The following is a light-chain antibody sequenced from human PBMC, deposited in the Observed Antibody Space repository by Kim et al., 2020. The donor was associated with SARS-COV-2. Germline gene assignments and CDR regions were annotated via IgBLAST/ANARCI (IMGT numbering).Light chain of an antibody. CDR3: QQSSYWPVT. CDR2: DAS. Sequence: DIVLTQSPATLSLSPGERATLSCRASQGVGSQLAWYRQKPGQAPRLVIFDASARATGIAARFSGSGSGTDFTLTISSLEPEDFAVYFCQQSSYWPVTFGQGTKVDIK. J-gene: IGKJ1*01. V-gene: IGKV3-11*01. CDR1: QGVGSQ.